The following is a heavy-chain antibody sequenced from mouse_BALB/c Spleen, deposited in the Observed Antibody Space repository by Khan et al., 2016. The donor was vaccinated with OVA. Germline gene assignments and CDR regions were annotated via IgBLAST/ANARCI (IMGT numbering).Heavy chain of an antibody. CDR3: ARMGHVYDGTGYYAMDY. CDR1: GYSITSGYY. J-gene: IGHJ4*01. V-gene: IGHV3-6*02. D-gene: IGHD1-1*01. Sequence: EVELVESGPGLVKPSQSLSLTCSVTGYSITSGYYWNWIRQFPGNKLELMGNISYAGNANYNPSLKNRTSITRDTSTNPAFLTLNSVTTEDTATYYCARMGHVYDGTGYYAMDYWGQGTSVTVSS. CDR2: ISYAGNA.